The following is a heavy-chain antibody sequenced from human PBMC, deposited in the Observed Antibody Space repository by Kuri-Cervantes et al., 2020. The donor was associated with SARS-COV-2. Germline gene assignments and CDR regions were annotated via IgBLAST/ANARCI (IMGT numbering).Heavy chain of an antibody. CDR3: VRDGDHWNFDY. CDR1: GFTFSGHW. J-gene: IGHJ4*02. V-gene: IGHV3-74*01. Sequence: LSLTCAASGFTFSGHWIHWVRQAPGNGLVWVSRINPDGSYTNNADSVKGRFTLSRDNAQNMLFLQMNSLRAEDTAVYYCVRDGDHWNFDYWGQGTLVTVSS. D-gene: IGHD1-1*01. CDR2: INPDGSYT.